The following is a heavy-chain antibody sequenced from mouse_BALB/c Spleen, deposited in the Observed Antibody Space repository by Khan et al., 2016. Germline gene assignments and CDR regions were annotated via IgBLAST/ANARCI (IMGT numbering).Heavy chain of an antibody. CDR3: ARHGYDAHFDV. D-gene: IGHD2-2*01. V-gene: IGHV1-20*02. J-gene: IGHJ1*01. Sequence: VQLQQSGPELVKPGTSVKISCKASGYSFTDYFMNWVMQSHGKSLEWLGRINLYNGATFFNQKFKGKATLTVDRSSSTAHIELRSLASEDSAVXYCARHGYDAHFDVWGAGTTVTVSA. CDR2: INLYNGAT. CDR1: GYSFTDYF.